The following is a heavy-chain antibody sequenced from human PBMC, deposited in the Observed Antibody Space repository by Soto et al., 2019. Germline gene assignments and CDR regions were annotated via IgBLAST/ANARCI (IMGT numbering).Heavy chain of an antibody. J-gene: IGHJ4*02. D-gene: IGHD5-18*01. CDR1: GFTFSNTW. CDR3: TTEPQLRELWSVYFDY. V-gene: IGHV3-15*01. Sequence: GGSLRLSCAASGFTFSNTWMSWVRQAPGKGLEWVGRIKSKTDGGTTDYAAPVKGRFTISRDDSKNTLYLQMNSLKTEDTAVYYCTTEPQLRELWSVYFDYWGQGTLVTVSS. CDR2: IKSKTDGGTT.